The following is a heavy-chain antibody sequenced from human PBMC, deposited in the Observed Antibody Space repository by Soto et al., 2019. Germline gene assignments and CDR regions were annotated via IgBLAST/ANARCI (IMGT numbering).Heavy chain of an antibody. J-gene: IGHJ4*02. Sequence: ASVKVSCKASGYTFTNYAMHWVRQAPGQRLEWLGWFNAGNGNTKYSQKFQGRVTISRDTSASTAYMELSRLSSEDTAVYYCAIFRCGGDCYSYIDYWGQGTLTTVYS. D-gene: IGHD2-21*02. CDR2: FNAGNGNT. CDR3: AIFRCGGDCYSYIDY. CDR1: GYTFTNYA. V-gene: IGHV1-3*01.